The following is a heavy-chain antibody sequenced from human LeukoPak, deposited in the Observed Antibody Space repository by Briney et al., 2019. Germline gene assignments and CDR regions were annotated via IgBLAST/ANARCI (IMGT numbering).Heavy chain of an antibody. D-gene: IGHD3-22*01. J-gene: IGHJ4*02. V-gene: IGHV3-21*01. CDR3: ATLALYYHSRGFDY. Sequence: PGGSLRLSCAASGFTFSSYSMNWVRQAPGKGLEWVSSISSSSSYIYYADSVKGRFTISRDNAKNSLYPQMNSLRAEDTAVYYCATLALYYHSRGFDYWGQGTLVTVSS. CDR1: GFTFSSYS. CDR2: ISSSSSYI.